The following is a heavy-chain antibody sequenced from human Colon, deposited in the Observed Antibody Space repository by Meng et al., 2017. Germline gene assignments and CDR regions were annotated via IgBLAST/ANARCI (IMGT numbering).Heavy chain of an antibody. CDR1: GGPISTSDFY. V-gene: IGHV4-39*01. J-gene: IGHJ4*02. Sequence: QLQLQESGPGLVKPSETLSPTCTVSGGPISTSDFYWAWIRQSPGKGLEWIGCVYSSGTTYYNPSLKSRVTMSVDTPENKFSLKLSSVTAADTAVYFCARGKRYGDYFDYWGQGTLVTVSS. D-gene: IGHD4/OR15-4a*01. CDR2: VYSSGTT. CDR3: ARGKRYGDYFDY.